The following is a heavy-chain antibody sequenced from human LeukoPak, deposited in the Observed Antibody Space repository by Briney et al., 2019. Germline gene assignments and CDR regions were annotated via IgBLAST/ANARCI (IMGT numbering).Heavy chain of an antibody. CDR1: GSTFRTYP. D-gene: IGHD4-17*01. CDR2: ISTGSNYI. CDR3: ARLFDYGDYRAEPY. V-gene: IGHV3-21*01. J-gene: IGHJ4*02. Sequence: GGSLRLSCAASGSTFRTYPMHWVRQAPGKGLEWVSSISTGSNYIYYADSVKGRFTISRDNAKNSLYLQMNSLLAEDTAVYYCARLFDYGDYRAEPYWGQGTLVTVSS.